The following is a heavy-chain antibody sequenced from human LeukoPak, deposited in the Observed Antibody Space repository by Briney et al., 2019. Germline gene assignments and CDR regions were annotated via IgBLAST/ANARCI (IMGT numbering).Heavy chain of an antibody. Sequence: GGSLRLSCAASGFTFSSYAMSWVRQTPGMGLEWVSAIWGSGDSTYYADSVKGRFTISRDNPKNTLYLQMNSLRAEDTAVYFCAKRGVVIRVILVGFHKEANYFDSWGQGVLVTVSS. CDR1: GFTFSSYA. CDR3: AKRGVVIRVILVGFHKEANYFDS. D-gene: IGHD3-10*01. V-gene: IGHV3-23*01. J-gene: IGHJ4*02. CDR2: IWGSGDST.